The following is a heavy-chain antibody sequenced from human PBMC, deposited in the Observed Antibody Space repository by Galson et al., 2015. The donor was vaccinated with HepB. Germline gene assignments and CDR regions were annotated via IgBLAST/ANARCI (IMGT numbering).Heavy chain of an antibody. Sequence: SLRLSCAASGFTFSSFGMHWVRQAPGKGLEWVAAISYDGNNKYYPDSVKGRFTISRDNSKNALYLQMNRLRPEDTAVYFCARDVSYYDCWSGYSHWGQGTRVTVSS. CDR2: ISYDGNNK. D-gene: IGHD3-3*01. CDR3: ARDVSYYDCWSGYSH. J-gene: IGHJ4*02. V-gene: IGHV3-30*03. CDR1: GFTFSSFG.